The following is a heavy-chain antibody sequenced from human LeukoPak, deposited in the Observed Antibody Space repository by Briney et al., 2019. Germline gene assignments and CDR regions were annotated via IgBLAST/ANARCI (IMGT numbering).Heavy chain of an antibody. CDR1: GYSFASYW. D-gene: IGHD6-13*01. J-gene: IGHJ5*02. V-gene: IGHV5-51*01. CDR2: IYPGDSDT. Sequence: GESLQISSQGSGYSFASYWIGWVRPMPGKGLEWMGMIYPGDSDTRYSPSFQGQVTISADKSISTAYLQWSSLKASDTAMYYCARGYTSSCPDLWGQGTLVTVSS. CDR3: ARGYTSSCPDL.